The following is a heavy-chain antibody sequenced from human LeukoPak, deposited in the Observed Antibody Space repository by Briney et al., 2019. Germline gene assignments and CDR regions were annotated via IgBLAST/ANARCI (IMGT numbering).Heavy chain of an antibody. CDR3: ARVGDSGAFDI. Sequence: GGSLRLSCAASGFTFSRYAMPWVRQAPGKGLVYVSAISSNGGSTYYANFVKGRFTISRDNSKNTLFLQMGCLRAEDMAVYYCARVGDSGAFDIWGQGKMVTVSS. J-gene: IGHJ3*02. CDR2: ISSNGGST. D-gene: IGHD5-12*01. V-gene: IGHV3-64*01. CDR1: GFTFSRYA.